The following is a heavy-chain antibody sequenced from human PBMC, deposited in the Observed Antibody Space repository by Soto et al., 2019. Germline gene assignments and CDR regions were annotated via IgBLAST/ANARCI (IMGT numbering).Heavy chain of an antibody. V-gene: IGHV4-39*01. J-gene: IGHJ5*02. CDR3: ARHGIAAAGTQSSGYYYFDP. Sequence: SETLSLTCTVSCGSISSSSYYWGWIRQPPGKGLEWIGSIYYSGSTYYNPSLKSRVTISVDTSKNQFSLKLSSVTAADTAVYYCARHGIAAAGTQSSGYYYFDPWGQGTLVT. CDR1: CGSISSSSYY. D-gene: IGHD6-13*01. CDR2: IYYSGST.